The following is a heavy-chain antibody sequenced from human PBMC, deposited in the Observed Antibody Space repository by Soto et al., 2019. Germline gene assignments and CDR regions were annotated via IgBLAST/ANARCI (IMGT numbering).Heavy chain of an antibody. J-gene: IGHJ3*01. CDR2: IYASGNT. CDR3: ARVGRTRATVTTDAFDV. V-gene: IGHV4-4*07. CDR1: GGSISGYY. Sequence: QVQLQESGPGLVKPSETLSLTCTVSGGSISGYYWSWIRQPAGKRLEWIGRIYASGNTNKNPSLKSRVTMSVDTSKNQFSLRLNSVTAADMAVYYCARVGRTRATVTTDAFDVWGQGTKVTVSS. D-gene: IGHD4-17*01.